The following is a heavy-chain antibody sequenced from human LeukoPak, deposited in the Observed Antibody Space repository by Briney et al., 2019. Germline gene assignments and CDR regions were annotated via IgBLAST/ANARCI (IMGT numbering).Heavy chain of an antibody. J-gene: IGHJ4*02. Sequence: SETLSLTCTVSGGSISSYYWSRIRQPPGKGLEWIGYIYYSGSTNYNPSLKSRVTISVDTSKNQFSLKLSSVTAADTAVYYCARTHDSSGTIDYWGQGTLVTVSS. CDR1: GGSISSYY. CDR3: ARTHDSSGTIDY. CDR2: IYYSGST. V-gene: IGHV4-59*01. D-gene: IGHD3-22*01.